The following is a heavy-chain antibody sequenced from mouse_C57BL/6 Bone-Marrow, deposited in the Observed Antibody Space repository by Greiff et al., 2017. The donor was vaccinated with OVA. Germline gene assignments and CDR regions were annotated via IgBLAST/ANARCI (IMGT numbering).Heavy chain of an antibody. Sequence: VKLMESGAELVKPGASVKISCKASGYAFSSYWMNWVKQRPGKGLEWIGRIYPGDGDTTYNGKFKGKATLTADKSSSTAYMQLSSLTSEDSAVDVCARRDYGSSYDYFDYWGQGTTLTVSS. CDR1: GYAFSSYW. CDR2: IYPGDGDT. V-gene: IGHV1-80*01. D-gene: IGHD1-1*01. CDR3: ARRDYGSSYDYFDY. J-gene: IGHJ2*01.